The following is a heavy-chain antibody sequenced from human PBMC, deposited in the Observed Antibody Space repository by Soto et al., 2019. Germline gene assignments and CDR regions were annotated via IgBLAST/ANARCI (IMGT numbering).Heavy chain of an antibody. CDR3: ATLGTYYYGLDV. V-gene: IGHV1-3*01. CDR1: GYTFSSYA. Sequence: QVQLVQSGAEVKKPGASVKVSCTASGYTFSSYAMHWVRQAPGQRLEWMGCSSAGNGHTTYSENFHGRVTMTRDSSASTVYMELSSLRSEDTAVYYCATLGTYYYGLDVWGQGTTVTVSS. J-gene: IGHJ6*02. CDR2: SSAGNGHT.